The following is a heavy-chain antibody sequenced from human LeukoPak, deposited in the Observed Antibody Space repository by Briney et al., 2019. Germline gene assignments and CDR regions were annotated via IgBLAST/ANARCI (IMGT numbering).Heavy chain of an antibody. Sequence: SETLSLTCAVSGYSISSSYYWGWIRQPPGKGLEWIGSIYYSGSTYYNPSLKSRVTISVDTSKNQFSLKLSSVTAADTAVYYCAGRGIAVAGGFDYWGQGTLVTVSS. J-gene: IGHJ4*02. CDR3: AGRGIAVAGGFDY. D-gene: IGHD6-19*01. CDR2: IYYSGST. CDR1: GYSISSSYY. V-gene: IGHV4-38-2*01.